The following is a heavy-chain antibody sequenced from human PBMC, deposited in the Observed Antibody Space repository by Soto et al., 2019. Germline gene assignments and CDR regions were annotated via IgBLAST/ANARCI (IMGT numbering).Heavy chain of an antibody. J-gene: IGHJ6*02. V-gene: IGHV5-10-1*01. D-gene: IGHD3-10*01. CDR3: ARNILRGVTKVYYYYGMDV. CDR1: GYSFTSYW. CDR2: IDPSDSYT. Sequence: PGESLKISCKGSGYSFTSYWISWVRQMPGKGLEWMGRIDPSDSYTNYSPSFQGHVTISADKSISTAYLQWSSLKASDTAMYYCARNILRGVTKVYYYYGMDVWGQGTTVTVSS.